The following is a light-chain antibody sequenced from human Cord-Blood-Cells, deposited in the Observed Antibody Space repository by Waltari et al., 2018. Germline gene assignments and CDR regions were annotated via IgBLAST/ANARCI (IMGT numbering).Light chain of an antibody. J-gene: IGKJ2*03. CDR1: QSVSSY. CDR3: QQRSNWPPGYS. CDR2: DAS. Sequence: EIVLTQSPATLSLSPGARATLSCRASQSVSSYLAWYQQKPGQAPRLLIYDASNRATGIPASFGGSGSAADFTLTIGGLEPEYFAVYYCQQRSNWPPGYSFGQGTKLEI. V-gene: IGKV3-11*01.